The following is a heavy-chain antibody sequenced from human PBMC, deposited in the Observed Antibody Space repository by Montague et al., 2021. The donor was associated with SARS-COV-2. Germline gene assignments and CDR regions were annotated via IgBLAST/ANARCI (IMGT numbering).Heavy chain of an antibody. CDR2: ISGSGGST. J-gene: IGHJ4*02. V-gene: IGHV3-23*01. D-gene: IGHD3-9*01. Sequence: SLRLSCAASGFTFSSYAMSWVRQAPGKGLEWVSAISGSGGSTYYADSVKGRFTISRDNSKNTLYLQMNSLGAEDTAVYYCARDPFYDILTGYYSNWGQGTLVTVSS. CDR1: GFTFSSYA. CDR3: ARDPFYDILTGYYSN.